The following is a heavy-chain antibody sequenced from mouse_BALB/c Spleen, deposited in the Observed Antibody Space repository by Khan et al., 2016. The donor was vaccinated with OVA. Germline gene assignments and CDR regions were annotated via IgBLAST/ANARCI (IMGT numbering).Heavy chain of an antibody. V-gene: IGHV2-2*02. CDR2: IWSGGST. D-gene: IGHD2-4*01. CDR3: ARNYDYDEGLSY. J-gene: IGHJ3*01. Sequence: QMQLEESGPGLVQPSQSLSITCTVSGFSLTSYGVHWVRQSPGKGLEWLGVIWSGGSTDYNAAFISRLSISKDNSKSQVFFKLNNLQANDTAIYYCARNYDYDEGLSYWGQGTLGTVSA. CDR1: GFSLTSYG.